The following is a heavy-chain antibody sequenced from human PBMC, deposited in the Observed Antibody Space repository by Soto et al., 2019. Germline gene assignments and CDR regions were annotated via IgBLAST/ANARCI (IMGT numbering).Heavy chain of an antibody. D-gene: IGHD6-25*01. J-gene: IGHJ4*02. CDR2: ISGGASDK. V-gene: IGHV3-7*01. Sequence: EVQLVESGGGLVQPGGSLRLSCEASGFMFSAYWMSWVRQDPRKGLECVATISGGASDKFYVDSVKGRFTISRDDAKNSLYLQMNSLRDEDTAVYYCVREDWQRFDHWGQGTLVTVSS. CDR3: VREDWQRFDH. CDR1: GFMFSAYW.